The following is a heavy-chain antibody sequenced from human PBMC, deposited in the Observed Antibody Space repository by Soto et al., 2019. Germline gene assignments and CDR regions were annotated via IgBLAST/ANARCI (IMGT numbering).Heavy chain of an antibody. CDR3: AKSLSALFSLGDFKS. D-gene: IGHD2-21*01. CDR1: GFTFSSYA. CDR2: ISGSGTST. Sequence: PGGSLRLSCAASGFTFSSYALNWVRQAPGKGLEWVAEISGSGTSTYYAPSVKGRFIISSDSSKNTLYLRMYSLRAEGTAMYYCAKSLSALFSLGDFKSWGQGALVTVSS. J-gene: IGHJ4*02. V-gene: IGHV3-23*01.